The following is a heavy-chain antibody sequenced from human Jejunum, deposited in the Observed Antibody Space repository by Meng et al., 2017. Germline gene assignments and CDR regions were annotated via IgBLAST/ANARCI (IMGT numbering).Heavy chain of an antibody. D-gene: IGHD5-18*01. CDR3: AHLDTAKLHFDY. Sequence: IPVRVFGPRLVTPNQTLTLTCTFSGFSLSTSGVGVGCIHQPPGQALEWLAFIYWDDDKRYRPSLESRLTITKDTSKKQVVLTMTNMDPVDTATYYCAHLDTAKLHFDYWGQGTPVTVSS. V-gene: IGHV2-5*02. CDR1: GFSLSTSGVG. CDR2: IYWDDDK. J-gene: IGHJ4*02.